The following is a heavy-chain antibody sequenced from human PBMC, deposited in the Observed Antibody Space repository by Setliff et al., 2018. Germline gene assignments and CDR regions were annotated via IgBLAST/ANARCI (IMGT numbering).Heavy chain of an antibody. CDR3: ARHGGWYFDL. CDR2: ISAYTGRA. V-gene: IGHV4-30-4*01. D-gene: IGHD4-17*01. J-gene: IGHJ2*01. CDR1: GGSIGSGNDL. Sequence: SETLSLTCTVSGGSIGSGNDLWSWLRQSPGKGLEWIAYISAYTGRAYYNPSLQSRAALSADTSKSQFSLRLTSVTAADTAVYYCARHGGWYFDLWGRGTLVTVSS.